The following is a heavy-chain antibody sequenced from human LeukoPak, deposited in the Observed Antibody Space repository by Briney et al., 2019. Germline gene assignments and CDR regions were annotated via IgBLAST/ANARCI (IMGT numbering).Heavy chain of an antibody. CDR3: ARWLVGALKLGAFDV. V-gene: IGHV3-21*01. J-gene: IGHJ3*01. CDR1: GFTFSAYI. D-gene: IGHD1-26*01. Sequence: PGGSLRLSCAGSGFTFSAYIMNWVRQAPGKGLEWVSSISSNSYNIYYADSVRGRFTISRDNAKNSLFLQMNSLRAEDTAVYYCARWLVGALKLGAFDVWGQGTAVTVSS. CDR2: ISSNSYNI.